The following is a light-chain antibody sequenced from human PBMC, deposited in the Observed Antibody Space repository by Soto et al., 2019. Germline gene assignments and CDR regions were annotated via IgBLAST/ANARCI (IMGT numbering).Light chain of an antibody. J-gene: IGLJ1*01. V-gene: IGLV3-21*02. CDR3: QVWHRRSDHYV. CDR1: NIGNIN. CDR2: NDD. Sequence: ERTEQPTVSVAPGQTTTITCGGDNIGNINVHWYQQRPGQAPILVVYNDDDRPSGIPARFSGSNSGNTATLTISRVEAGDEADYYCQVWHRRSDHYVFGTGTKLTVL.